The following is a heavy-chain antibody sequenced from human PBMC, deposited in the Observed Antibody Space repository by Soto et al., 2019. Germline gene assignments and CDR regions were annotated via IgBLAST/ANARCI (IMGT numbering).Heavy chain of an antibody. CDR2: IYWDDDK. CDR1: GFSLSTSGVG. CDR3: PHRRRLFFPFDY. D-gene: IGHD3-3*01. V-gene: IGHV2-5*02. Sequence: QITLKESGPTLVKPTQTLTLTCTFSGFSLSTSGVGVGWIRQPPGKALEWLALIYWDDDKRYSPSLKSRLTITKDTSKNEVVLTMTNMDPVDTATYYCPHRRRLFFPFDYWGQGTLVTVSS. J-gene: IGHJ4*02.